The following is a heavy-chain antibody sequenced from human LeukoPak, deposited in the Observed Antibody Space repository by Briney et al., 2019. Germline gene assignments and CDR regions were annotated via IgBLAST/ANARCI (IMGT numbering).Heavy chain of an antibody. Sequence: PGGSLRLSCAASGFTVSSNYMSWVRQAPGKGLEWVSSISSSSSYIYYADSVKGRFTISRDNAKNSLYLQMNSLRGEDTAVYYCARGRNIVATILTGWGQGTLVTVSS. CDR3: ARGRNIVATILTG. J-gene: IGHJ4*02. D-gene: IGHD5-12*01. V-gene: IGHV3-21*01. CDR2: ISSSSSYI. CDR1: GFTVSSNY.